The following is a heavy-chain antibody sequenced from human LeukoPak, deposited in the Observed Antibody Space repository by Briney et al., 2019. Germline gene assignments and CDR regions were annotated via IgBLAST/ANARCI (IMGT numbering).Heavy chain of an antibody. J-gene: IGHJ4*02. CDR1: GFNFNNYW. CDR3: ARRQYHVLTGYNED. Sequence: GDSLKISCKGSGFNFNNYWIAWVRQMPGKGLEWVGIIYPAASDTRYSPSFQGQVTISTDKSISTAYLQWNSLKASDTAMYYCARRQYHVLTGYNEDWGQGTLVTVSS. D-gene: IGHD3-9*01. V-gene: IGHV5-51*01. CDR2: IYPAASDT.